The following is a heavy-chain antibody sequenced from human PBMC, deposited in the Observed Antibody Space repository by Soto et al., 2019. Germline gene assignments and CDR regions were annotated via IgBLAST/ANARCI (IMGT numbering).Heavy chain of an antibody. CDR2: ISYDGSNK. Sequence: GGSLRLSCAASGFTFSSYGMHWVRQAPGKGLEWVAVISYDGSNKYYADSVKGRFTISRDNSKNTLYLQMNSLRAEDTAVYYCAKDLWYSSSSLLPRDAFDIWGQGTMVTVSS. J-gene: IGHJ3*02. D-gene: IGHD6-6*01. CDR3: AKDLWYSSSSLLPRDAFDI. V-gene: IGHV3-30*18. CDR1: GFTFSSYG.